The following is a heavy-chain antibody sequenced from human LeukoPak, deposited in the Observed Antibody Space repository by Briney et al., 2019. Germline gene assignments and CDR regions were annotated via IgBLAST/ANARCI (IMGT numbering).Heavy chain of an antibody. V-gene: IGHV1-2*02. CDR2: INPNSGGT. CDR3: ARDRGRYCDSSGYAYYYYGLDV. CDR1: GYTFTGYY. J-gene: IGHJ6*02. Sequence: ASVKVSCKPSGYTFTGYYMHWVRQAPGQGLEWMGWINPNSGGTNYAQKFQGRVTMTRDTSISTACMELSRLRSDDTAVYYCARDRGRYCDSSGYAYYYYGLDVWGQGTTVTVSS. D-gene: IGHD3-22*01.